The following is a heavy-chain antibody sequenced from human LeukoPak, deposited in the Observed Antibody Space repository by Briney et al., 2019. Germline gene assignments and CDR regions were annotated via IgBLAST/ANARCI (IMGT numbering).Heavy chain of an antibody. CDR3: AKIPYGDYVLDYYYYMDV. CDR1: GFTFSDYE. CDR2: ISSSASII. D-gene: IGHD4-17*01. Sequence: GGSLRLSCAASGFTFSDYEMNWVRQAPGKGLEWVSYISSSASIIYYSDSVKGRFTISSDNAKNTLYLQMNSLRAEDTAVYYCAKIPYGDYVLDYYYYMDVWGKGTTVTISS. J-gene: IGHJ6*03. V-gene: IGHV3-48*03.